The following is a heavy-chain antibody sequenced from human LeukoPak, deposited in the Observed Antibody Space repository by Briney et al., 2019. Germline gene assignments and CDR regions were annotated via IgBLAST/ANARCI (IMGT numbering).Heavy chain of an antibody. CDR2: ISGSGVST. J-gene: IGHJ6*02. CDR1: GFTFSSYA. CDR3: AKSLSGYEFDYYYGMDV. Sequence: GGSLRLSCAASGFTFSSYAMSWVRQAPGKGLEWVSAISGSGVSTYYADSVKGRFTISRDNSKNTLYLQMNSLRAEDTAVYYCAKSLSGYEFDYYYGMDVWGQGTTVTVSS. D-gene: IGHD3-22*01. V-gene: IGHV3-23*01.